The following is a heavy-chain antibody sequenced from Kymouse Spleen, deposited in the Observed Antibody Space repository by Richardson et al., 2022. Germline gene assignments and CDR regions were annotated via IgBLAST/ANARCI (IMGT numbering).Heavy chain of an antibody. J-gene: IGHJ4*02. CDR2: ISYDGSNK. CDR1: GFTFSSYG. CDR3: AKDRVMVRGVIGYYFDY. V-gene: IGHV3-30*18. D-gene: IGHD3-10*01. Sequence: QVQLVESGGGVVQPGRSLRLSCAASGFTFSSYGMHWVRQAPGKGLEWVAVISYDGSNKYYADSVKGRFTISRDNSKNTLYLQMNSLRAEDTAVYYCAKDRVMVRGVIGYYFDYWGQGTLVTVSS.